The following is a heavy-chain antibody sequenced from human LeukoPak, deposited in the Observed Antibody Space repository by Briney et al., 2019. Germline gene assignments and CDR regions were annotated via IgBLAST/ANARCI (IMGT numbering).Heavy chain of an antibody. CDR2: ISYDGSNK. CDR3: ARGLGYSSTDY. Sequence: PGRSLRLSCAASGFTFNSYAMHWVRQAPGKGLEWVAVISYDGSNKYYADSVKGRFTISRDNSKNTLYLQMNSLRAEDTAVYYCARGLGYSSTDYWGQGTLVTVSS. J-gene: IGHJ4*02. D-gene: IGHD6-13*01. V-gene: IGHV3-30*04. CDR1: GFTFNSYA.